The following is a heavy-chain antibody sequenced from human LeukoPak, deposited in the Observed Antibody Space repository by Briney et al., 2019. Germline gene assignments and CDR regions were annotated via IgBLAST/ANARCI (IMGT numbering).Heavy chain of an antibody. V-gene: IGHV1-2*02. CDR2: INVNSGGT. D-gene: IGHD2-2*01. Sequence: SVKVSCKASGYTFTGYYMHWVRQAPGQGLEWMGWINVNSGGTNYAQKFQGRVTMTRDTSISTAYMELSRLRSDDTAVYYCARDHCTSSGCYEYYYYGMDVWGQGTTVTVSS. CDR1: GYTFTGYY. J-gene: IGHJ6*02. CDR3: ARDHCTSSGCYEYYYYGMDV.